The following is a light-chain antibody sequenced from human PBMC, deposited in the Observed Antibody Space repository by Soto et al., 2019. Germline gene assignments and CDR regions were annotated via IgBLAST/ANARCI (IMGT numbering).Light chain of an antibody. CDR2: NTS. CDR1: QSINSKS. CDR3: QHYGGSFI. Sequence: DILVTQSPGTLSLSPGEGATVSCRVSQSINSKSLVWYQRKFGQAPRLRIYNTSSRATGIPDRFSGSGSGTDFTLSISRLEPEDFAVYYCQHYGGSFIFGPGTKVDFK. V-gene: IGKV3-20*01. J-gene: IGKJ3*01.